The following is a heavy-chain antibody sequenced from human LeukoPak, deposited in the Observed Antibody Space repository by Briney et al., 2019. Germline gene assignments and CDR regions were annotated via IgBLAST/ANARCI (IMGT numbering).Heavy chain of an antibody. Sequence: ASVKVSCKASGYTFTSYDINWVRQATGQGLEWMGWMNPNSGNTGYAQKLQGRVTMTTDTSTSTAYMELRSLRSDDTAVYYCARVVILYREGVYYYYMDVWGKGTTVTVSS. CDR2: MNPNSGNT. D-gene: IGHD2-15*01. CDR1: GYTFTSYD. V-gene: IGHV1-8*02. CDR3: ARVVILYREGVYYYYMDV. J-gene: IGHJ6*03.